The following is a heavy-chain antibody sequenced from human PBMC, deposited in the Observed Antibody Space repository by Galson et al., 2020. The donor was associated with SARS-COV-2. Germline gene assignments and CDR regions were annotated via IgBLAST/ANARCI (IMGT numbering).Heavy chain of an antibody. CDR1: GFTFSTYR. CDR2: TSYDGSNK. J-gene: IGHJ3*02. V-gene: IGHV3-30*18. D-gene: IGHD2-21*01. Sequence: GESLKISCAASGFTFSTYRMHWVRQAPGKGLEWVATTSYDGSNKYYADSVKGRFTISRDNSKNTLYLQMNSLRPEDTAVYYCAKDPSVAVLRSGHTFDIWGQGTMVTVSS. CDR3: AKDPSVAVLRSGHTFDI.